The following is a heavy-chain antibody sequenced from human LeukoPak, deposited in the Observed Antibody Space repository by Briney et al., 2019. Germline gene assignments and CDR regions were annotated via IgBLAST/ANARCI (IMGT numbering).Heavy chain of an antibody. CDR1: GFTFSSYA. D-gene: IGHD5-18*01. V-gene: IGHV3-23*01. CDR3: AKRIQSAMAMGY. Sequence: GGSLRLSCAASGFTFSSYAMSWVRQAPEKGLEWVSDISGSGGSTYYADSVKGRFTISRDNSKNTMYLQMNSLRAEDTAVYYCAKRIQSAMAMGYWGQGTLVTVSS. CDR2: ISGSGGST. J-gene: IGHJ4*02.